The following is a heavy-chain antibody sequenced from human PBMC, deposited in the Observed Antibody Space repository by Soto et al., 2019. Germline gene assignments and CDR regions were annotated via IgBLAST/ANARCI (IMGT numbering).Heavy chain of an antibody. J-gene: IGHJ4*02. CDR3: ARRTVTTSFIDF. D-gene: IGHD4-4*01. Sequence: SETLSLTCTVSGGTISSNSYYWGWIRQPPGKGLEWIGSIYYSGSTYYNPSLKSRVTISVDTSKNQFSLKLSPVTAADTAVYFGARRTVTTSFIDFWGQGTLVTVSS. V-gene: IGHV4-39*01. CDR2: IYYSGST. CDR1: GGTISSNSYY.